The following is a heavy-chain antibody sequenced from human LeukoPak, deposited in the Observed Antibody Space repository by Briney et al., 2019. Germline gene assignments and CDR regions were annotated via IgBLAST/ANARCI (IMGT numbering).Heavy chain of an antibody. J-gene: IGHJ4*02. Sequence: GGSLRLSCAASGFTFSSYAMSWVRQAPGKGLEWVSAISGSGGSTYYADSVKGRFTISRDNSKNTLYLQMNSLRVEDTGVYYCAKFTRADYVWGSYVDYWGQGTLVNVSS. CDR1: GFTFSSYA. D-gene: IGHD3-16*01. CDR2: ISGSGGST. CDR3: AKFTRADYVWGSYVDY. V-gene: IGHV3-23*01.